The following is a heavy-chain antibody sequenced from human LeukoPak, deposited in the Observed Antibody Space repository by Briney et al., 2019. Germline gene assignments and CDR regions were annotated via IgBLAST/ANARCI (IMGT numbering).Heavy chain of an antibody. CDR2: INPNSGGT. D-gene: IGHD3-10*01. Sequence: GASVKVSCKASGYTFTGYYMHWVRQAPGQGLEWMGRINPNSGGTNYAQKFQGRVTMTRDTSISTAYMELSRLRSDDTAVYYCARGLEWFGGKLDYWGQGTLVTVSS. CDR1: GYTFTGYY. J-gene: IGHJ4*02. CDR3: ARGLEWFGGKLDY. V-gene: IGHV1-2*06.